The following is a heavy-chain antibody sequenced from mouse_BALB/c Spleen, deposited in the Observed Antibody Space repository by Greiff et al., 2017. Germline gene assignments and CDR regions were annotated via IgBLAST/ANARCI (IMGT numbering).Heavy chain of an antibody. D-gene: IGHD1-1*02. CDR1: GFTFSDYG. Sequence: DVKLVESGAGLVQPGGSLKLSCAASGFTFSDYGMAWVRQAPGKGPEWVAFISNLAYSTYYADTVTGRFTISRENAKNTLYLEMSSLRSEDTAMYYCARGGSDGWYFDVWGEGTTVTVS. V-gene: IGHV5-15*02. J-gene: IGHJ1*01. CDR3: ARGGSDGWYFDV. CDR2: ISNLAYST.